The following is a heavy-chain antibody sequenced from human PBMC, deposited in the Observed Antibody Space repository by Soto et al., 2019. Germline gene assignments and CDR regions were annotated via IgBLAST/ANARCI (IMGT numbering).Heavy chain of an antibody. V-gene: IGHV3-15*01. CDR1: GVTFTNAW. CDR2: IKSKTDGGTI. CDR3: VTGGYYLDF. Sequence: PGGSMKLSCAASGVTFTNAWMSWVRQAPGKGLEWVARIKSKTDGGTIDYATPVRGRFTISRDDSKNTFYLQMNSLNIEDTAMYYCVTGGYYLDFWGQGTLVTVSS. J-gene: IGHJ4*02.